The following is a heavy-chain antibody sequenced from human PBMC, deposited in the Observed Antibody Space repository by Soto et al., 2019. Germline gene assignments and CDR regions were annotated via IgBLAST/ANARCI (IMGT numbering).Heavy chain of an antibody. J-gene: IGHJ4*02. Sequence: PSETLSLTCTVSGGSIRDYFCTWIRQPPEKGLEWIGYIYNSVRTNYNPSLKSRFPISVDTSKNQSSLQLRSVTAAATPVYYYARDGGDDSDDFGCFDYWGQGTLVTVSS. D-gene: IGHD2-21*01. CDR3: ARDGGDDSDDFGCFDY. V-gene: IGHV4-59*13. CDR2: IYNSVRT. CDR1: GGSIRDYF.